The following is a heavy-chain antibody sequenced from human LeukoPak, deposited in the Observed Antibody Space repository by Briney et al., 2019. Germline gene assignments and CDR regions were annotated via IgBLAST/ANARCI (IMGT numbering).Heavy chain of an antibody. J-gene: IGHJ4*02. CDR2: ISGSGGST. CDR3: AKGVFAVATIGD. CDR1: GITFSSYT. D-gene: IGHD5-12*01. Sequence: PGGSLRLSCAASGITFSSYTMSWVRQAPGKGLEWVSGISGSGGSTSYADSVKGRFTISRDNSKNTLYLQMNSLRAEDTAVYYCAKGVFAVATIGDWGQGTLVTVSS. V-gene: IGHV3-23*01.